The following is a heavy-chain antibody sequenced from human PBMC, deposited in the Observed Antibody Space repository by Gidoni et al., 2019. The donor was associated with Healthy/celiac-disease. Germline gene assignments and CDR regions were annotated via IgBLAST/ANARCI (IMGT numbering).Heavy chain of an antibody. CDR1: GFSLSTSGMC. Sequence: QVTLRESGPALVKPTQTLTLTCTFSGFSLSTSGMCVSWIRQPPGKALEWLALIDWDDDKYYSTSLKTRLTISKDTSKNQVVLTMTNMDPVDTATYYCARIPRQVTTFPPAQNYYYYGMDVWGQGTTVTVSS. J-gene: IGHJ6*02. V-gene: IGHV2-70*01. CDR2: IDWDDDK. CDR3: ARIPRQVTTFPPAQNYYYYGMDV. D-gene: IGHD4-17*01.